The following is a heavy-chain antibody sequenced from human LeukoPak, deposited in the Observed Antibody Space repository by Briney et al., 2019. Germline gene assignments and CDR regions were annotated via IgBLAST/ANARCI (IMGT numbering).Heavy chain of an antibody. D-gene: IGHD1-26*01. CDR2: TRKKTNSYTT. J-gene: IGHJ4*02. V-gene: IGHV3-72*01. CDR1: GFTFSSYA. Sequence: LTGGSLRLSCAASGFTFSSYAMSWVRQAPGKGLEWVGRTRKKTNSYTTEYAASVKGRFTISRDDSKNSLYLQMNSLKTEDTAVYYCTRVVLVGSTYSYFDYWGQGTLVTVSS. CDR3: TRVVLVGSTYSYFDY.